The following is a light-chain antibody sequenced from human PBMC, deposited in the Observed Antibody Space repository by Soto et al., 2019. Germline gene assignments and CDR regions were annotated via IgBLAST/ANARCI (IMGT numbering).Light chain of an antibody. CDR2: GAS. J-gene: IGKJ5*01. Sequence: EIVMTQSPTTLSVSPGERATHSCRASQSVSTNLAWYQQKPGQVPSLLIYGASTRASGIPARFSGSGSGTEFTLTIGTLQSEDFAVYYCQQYSSSPSFGHGTRLEIK. V-gene: IGKV3-15*01. CDR1: QSVSTN. CDR3: QQYSSSPS.